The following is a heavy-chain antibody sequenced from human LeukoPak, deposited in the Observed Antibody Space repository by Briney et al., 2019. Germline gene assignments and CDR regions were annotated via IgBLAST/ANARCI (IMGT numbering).Heavy chain of an antibody. Sequence: ASVKVSCKASGYTFTSYDINWVRQATGQGLEWMGWMNPNSGNTGYAQKFRGRVTMTRNTSISTAYMELSSLRSEDTAAYYCARGRRWGSYSSSTVFYYWGQGTLVTVSS. V-gene: IGHV1-8*01. CDR1: GYTFTSYD. D-gene: IGHD1-26*01. J-gene: IGHJ4*02. CDR3: ARGRRWGSYSSSTVFYY. CDR2: MNPNSGNT.